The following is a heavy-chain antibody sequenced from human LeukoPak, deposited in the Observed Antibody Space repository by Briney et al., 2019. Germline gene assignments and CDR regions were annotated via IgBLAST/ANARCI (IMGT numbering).Heavy chain of an antibody. D-gene: IGHD2-15*01. Sequence: GGSLRLSCAASGFTFSSYWMSWVRQAPGKGLEWVANIKQDGSEKYYVDSVKGRFTISRDNAKNSLYLQMNSLRAEDTAVYYCARDDGGYCSGGSCYSDAFDIWGQGTMVTVSS. CDR1: GFTFSSYW. CDR3: ARDDGGYCSGGSCYSDAFDI. J-gene: IGHJ3*02. V-gene: IGHV3-7*01. CDR2: IKQDGSEK.